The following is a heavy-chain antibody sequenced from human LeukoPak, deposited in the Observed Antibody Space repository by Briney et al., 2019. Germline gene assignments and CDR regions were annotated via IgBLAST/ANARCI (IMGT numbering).Heavy chain of an antibody. CDR3: ARAVAQQRLYYFDY. CDR1: GGTFSSYA. V-gene: IGHV1-69*04. Sequence: SVKVSCKASGGTFSSYAISWVRQAPGQGLEWMGRIIPILGIANYALKFQGRVTITADKSTSTAYMELSSLRSEDTAVYYCARAVAQQRLYYFDYWGQGTLVTVSS. J-gene: IGHJ4*02. D-gene: IGHD2-15*01. CDR2: IIPILGIA.